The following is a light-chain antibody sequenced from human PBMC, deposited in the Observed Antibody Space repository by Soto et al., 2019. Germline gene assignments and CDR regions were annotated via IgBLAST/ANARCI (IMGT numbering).Light chain of an antibody. Sequence: DIVMTQSPDSLAVSLGERATINCKSSQSVLYSSNNKNYLAWYQQKPGQPPKLLIYWASTRESGVPDRFIGSGSGTDFTLTISSLQAEDLAVYYCQHYYSTPYTFGQGTKLEIK. CDR3: QHYYSTPYT. CDR1: QSVLYSSNNKNY. V-gene: IGKV4-1*01. J-gene: IGKJ2*01. CDR2: WAS.